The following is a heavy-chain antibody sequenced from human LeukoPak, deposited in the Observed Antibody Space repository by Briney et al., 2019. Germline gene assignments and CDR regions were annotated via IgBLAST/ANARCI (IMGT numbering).Heavy chain of an antibody. D-gene: IGHD3-22*01. J-gene: IGHJ4*02. CDR2: IYYSGST. V-gene: IGHV4-31*03. Sequence: SETLSLTCTVSGGSINSGGYYWSWIRQHPGKGLEWIGYIYYSGSTYYNPSLKSRVTISVDTSKNQFSLKLSSVTAADTAVYYCARAGDSSGYYLNFDYWGQGTLVTVSS. CDR1: GGSINSGGYY. CDR3: ARAGDSSGYYLNFDY.